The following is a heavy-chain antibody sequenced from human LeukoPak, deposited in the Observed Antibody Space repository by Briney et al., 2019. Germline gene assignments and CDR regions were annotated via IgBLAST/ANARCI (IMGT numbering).Heavy chain of an antibody. CDR2: ISAYNGNT. D-gene: IGHD3-10*01. V-gene: IGHV1-18*01. CDR3: ERSPSQEETSDYYGPGSYYVYFDY. CDR1: GYTFTSYG. J-gene: IGHJ4*02. Sequence: GASVKVSCEASGYTFTSYGISWVRQAPGQGLEWMGWISAYNGNTNYAQKLQGRVTMTTDTSTSTAYMELRSLRSDDTAVYYCERSPSQEETSDYYGPGSYYVYFDYWGQGTLVTVSS.